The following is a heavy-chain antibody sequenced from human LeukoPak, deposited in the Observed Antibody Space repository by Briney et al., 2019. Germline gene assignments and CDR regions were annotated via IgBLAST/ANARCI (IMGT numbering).Heavy chain of an antibody. CDR3: ARDIYSYGYYYGMDV. V-gene: IGHV3-21*01. J-gene: IGHJ6*02. D-gene: IGHD5-18*01. CDR1: GFTFSSYS. CDR2: ISSSSSYI. Sequence: PGGSLRLSCAASGFTFSSYSMNWVRQAPGKRLEWVSSISSSSSYIYYADSVKGRFTISRDNAKNSLYLQMNSLRAEDTAVYYCARDIYSYGYYYGMDVWGQGTTVTVSS.